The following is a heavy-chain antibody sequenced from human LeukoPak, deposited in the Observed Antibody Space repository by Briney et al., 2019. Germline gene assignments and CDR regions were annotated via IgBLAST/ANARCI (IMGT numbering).Heavy chain of an antibody. CDR1: GYTFTNYH. D-gene: IGHD4/OR15-4a*01. V-gene: IGHV1-46*01. J-gene: IGHJ4*02. CDR3: ARESGANYHPRDY. Sequence: ASVKVSCKASGYTFTNYHMHWVRQAPGQGLEWMGIINPSGGFTTYAQNFRGRVTITRDTSTSTVYMEVSSLRSEDTAVYYCARESGANYHPRDYWGQGTLVTVSS. CDR2: INPSGGFT.